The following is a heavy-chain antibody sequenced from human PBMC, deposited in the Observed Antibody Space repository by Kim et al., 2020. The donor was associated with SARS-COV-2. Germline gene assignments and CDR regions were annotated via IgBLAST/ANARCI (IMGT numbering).Heavy chain of an antibody. CDR2: IYPGDSDT. V-gene: IGHV5-51*01. D-gene: IGHD5-12*01. Sequence: GESLQISCKGSGYSFTSYWIGWVRQMPGKGLEWMGIIYPGDSDTRYSPSFQGQVTISADKSISTAYLQWSSLKALDTAMYYCARHNVEDGYNLFFDLGDYYFDYWGQGTLVTVSS. J-gene: IGHJ4*02. CDR1: GYSFTSYW. CDR3: ARHNVEDGYNLFFDLGDYYFDY.